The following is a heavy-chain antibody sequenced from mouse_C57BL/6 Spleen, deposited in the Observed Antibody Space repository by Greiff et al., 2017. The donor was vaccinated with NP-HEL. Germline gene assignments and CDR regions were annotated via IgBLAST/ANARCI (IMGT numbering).Heavy chain of an antibody. J-gene: IGHJ4*01. CDR3: TNMGRWLLLYAMDY. CDR2: IDPENGDT. V-gene: IGHV14-4*01. D-gene: IGHD2-3*01. CDR1: GFNIKDDY. Sequence: VQLQQSGAELVRPGASVKLSCTASGFNIKDDYMHWVKQRPEQGLEWIGWIDPENGDTEYASKFQGKATITADTSSNTAYLQLSSLTSEDTAVYYCTNMGRWLLLYAMDYWGQGTSVTVSS.